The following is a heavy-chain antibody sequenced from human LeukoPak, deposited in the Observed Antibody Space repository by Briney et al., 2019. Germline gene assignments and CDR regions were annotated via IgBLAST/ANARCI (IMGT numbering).Heavy chain of an antibody. CDR2: IYYSGST. V-gene: IGHV4-30-4*08. D-gene: IGHD3-22*01. CDR3: ARVSYYDSSGYSGFDY. J-gene: IGHJ4*02. CDR1: GGSISSGDYY. Sequence: PSQTLSLTCTVSGGSISSGDYYWRWIRQPPGKGLEWIGYIYYSGSTYYNPSLKSRVTISVDTSKNQFSLKLSSVTAADTAVYYCARVSYYDSSGYSGFDYWGQGTLVTVSS.